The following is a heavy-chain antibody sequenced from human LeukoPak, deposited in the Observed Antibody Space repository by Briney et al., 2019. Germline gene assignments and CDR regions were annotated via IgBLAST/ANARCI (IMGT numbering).Heavy chain of an antibody. CDR1: GYTFTSYG. D-gene: IGHD6-19*01. CDR2: INAYSGNT. CDR3: AREPPAGTLYYFDY. Sequence: ASVKVSCKSSGYTFTSYGINWVRQAPGQGLEWMGWINAYSGNTNYAQKLQGRVTMTTDTSTSTAYMELRSLRSDDTAVYYCAREPPAGTLYYFDYWGQGTLVTVSS. V-gene: IGHV1-18*01. J-gene: IGHJ4*02.